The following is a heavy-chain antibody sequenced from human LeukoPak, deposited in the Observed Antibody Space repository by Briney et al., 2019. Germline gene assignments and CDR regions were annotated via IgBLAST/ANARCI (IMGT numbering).Heavy chain of an antibody. CDR1: GGSISGSSYY. CDR2: INHSGST. CDR3: ARGLRRSYGH. D-gene: IGHD5-18*01. V-gene: IGHV4-39*07. J-gene: IGHJ4*02. Sequence: KPSETLSLTCTVSGGSISGSSYYWSWIRQPPGKGLEWIGEINHSGSTNYNPSLKSRVTISVDTSKNQFSLKLSSVTAADTAVYYCARGLRRSYGHWGQGTLVTVSS.